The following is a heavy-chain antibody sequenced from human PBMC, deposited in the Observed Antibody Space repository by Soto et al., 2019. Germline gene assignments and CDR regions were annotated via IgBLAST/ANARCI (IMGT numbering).Heavy chain of an antibody. CDR1: GGSISSGGYY. D-gene: IGHD6-19*01. V-gene: IGHV4-31*03. CDR2: IYYSGST. J-gene: IGHJ4*02. CDR3: ARGSSGGWYNRKRLHFDY. Sequence: QVQLQESGPGLVKPSQTLSLTCTVSGGSISSGGYYWSWIRQHPGKGLEWIGYIYYSGSTYYNPSLKSRVTISVDTSKNQFSLKLSSVTAADTAVYYCARGSSGGWYNRKRLHFDYWGQGTLVTVSS.